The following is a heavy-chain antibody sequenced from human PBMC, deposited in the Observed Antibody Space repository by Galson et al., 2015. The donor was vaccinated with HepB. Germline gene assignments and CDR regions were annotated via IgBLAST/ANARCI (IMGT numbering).Heavy chain of an antibody. CDR2: IRSKGDGGTA. V-gene: IGHV3-15*01. CDR3: VIEVPSGFDP. Sequence: SLRLSCAASGFSLSDYWMSWVRQAPEKGLEWIGRIRSKGDGGTADHAANVKGRFTISKDDSKNTLFLQINSLKIGDTAVYYCVIEVPSGFDPWGQGTLVTVSS. J-gene: IGHJ5*02. CDR1: GFSLSDYW.